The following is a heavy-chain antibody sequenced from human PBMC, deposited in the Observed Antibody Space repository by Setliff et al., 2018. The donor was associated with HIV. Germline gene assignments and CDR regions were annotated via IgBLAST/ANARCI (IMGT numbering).Heavy chain of an antibody. CDR1: GFAFSNSA. CDR2: ISGSGYST. V-gene: IGHV3-23*01. CDR3: AKVSRGTVVRGSITVGYFDS. Sequence: GGSLRLSCAASGFAFSNSAMSWVRQAPGKGLEWISSISGSGYSTYYAESERGRFTISRDNSKNTLYMQMNTLRAEDTAIYYRAKVSRGTVVRGSITVGYFDSWGQGTLVTVSS. J-gene: IGHJ4*02. D-gene: IGHD3-10*01.